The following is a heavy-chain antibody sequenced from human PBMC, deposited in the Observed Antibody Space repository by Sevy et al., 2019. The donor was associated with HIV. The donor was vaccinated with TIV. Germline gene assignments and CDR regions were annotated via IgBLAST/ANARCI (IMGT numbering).Heavy chain of an antibody. CDR1: GFTFSSYR. Sequence: GGSLRLSCAASGFTFSSYRMTWVRQAPGKGLEWVSCISSTSGYINYADSVKGRFTISRDNAKNLLYLQMDSLRAEDTAVYYCARAVVEISTWRSVYWGQGTLVTVSS. D-gene: IGHD5-12*01. CDR3: ARAVVEISTWRSVY. CDR2: ISSTSGYI. J-gene: IGHJ4*02. V-gene: IGHV3-21*01.